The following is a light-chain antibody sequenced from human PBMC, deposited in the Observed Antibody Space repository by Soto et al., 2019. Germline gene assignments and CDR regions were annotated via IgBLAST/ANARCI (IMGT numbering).Light chain of an antibody. Sequence: EIVLTQSPATLSLSPGERATLSCRASQSVSSYLAWYQQKPGQAPRLLIYDASNRATGIPARFSGSGSGTDFTLTISSRGPEDFAVYYCQQRSNWPGFTFGHGTKVDIK. J-gene: IGKJ3*01. V-gene: IGKV3-11*01. CDR2: DAS. CDR1: QSVSSY. CDR3: QQRSNWPGFT.